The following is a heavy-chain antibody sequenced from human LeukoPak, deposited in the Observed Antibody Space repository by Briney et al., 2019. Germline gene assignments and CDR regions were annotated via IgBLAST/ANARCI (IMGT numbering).Heavy chain of an antibody. V-gene: IGHV3-49*04. CDR3: TRAYYYDSSGYYDY. D-gene: IGHD3-22*01. Sequence: QAGGSLRLSCTASGFTFGDYAMSWVRQAPGKGLEWVGFIRGKAYGGTTEYAASVKGRFTISRDDSKTIAYLQMNSLKTEDTAVYYCTRAYYYDSSGYYDYWGQGTLVTFSS. CDR2: IRGKAYGGTT. J-gene: IGHJ4*02. CDR1: GFTFGDYA.